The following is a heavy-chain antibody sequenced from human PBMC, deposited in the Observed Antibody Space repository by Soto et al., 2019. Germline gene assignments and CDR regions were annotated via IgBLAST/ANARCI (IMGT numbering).Heavy chain of an antibody. V-gene: IGHV3-49*04. CDR1: GFTFGDYA. J-gene: IGHJ6*02. D-gene: IGHD2-15*01. CDR3: TRDGDIVVVVAAHYYYGMDV. Sequence: GGSLRLSCTAPGFTFGDYAMSWVRQAPGKGLEWVGFIRSKAYGGTTEYAASVKGRFTISRDDSKSIAYLQMNSLKTEDTAVYYCTRDGDIVVVVAAHYYYGMDVWGQGTTVTVSS. CDR2: IRSKAYGGTT.